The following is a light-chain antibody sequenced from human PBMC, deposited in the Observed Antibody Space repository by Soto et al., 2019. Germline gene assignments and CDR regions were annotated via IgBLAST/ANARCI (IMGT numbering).Light chain of an antibody. Sequence: EIVLTQSPGTLSLSPGERATLSCRASQSVSSNYLAWYQQKPGQAPRLLIYGAVNRATGIPDRFSGSGSGTDFTLTINRLDPEDFAVYYCQQYGTSRLTFGQGTKVEIK. CDR2: GAV. J-gene: IGKJ1*01. V-gene: IGKV3-20*01. CDR3: QQYGTSRLT. CDR1: QSVSSNY.